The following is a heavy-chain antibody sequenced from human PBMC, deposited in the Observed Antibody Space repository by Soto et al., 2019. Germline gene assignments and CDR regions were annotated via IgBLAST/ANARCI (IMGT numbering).Heavy chain of an antibody. J-gene: IGHJ4*02. V-gene: IGHV4-61*01. CDR1: GGSVSSGSSY. CDR3: ASCGMTAVTKCDF. CDR2: IYYSG. D-gene: IGHD4-17*01. Sequence: ASETLSLTCTVSGGSVSSGSSYWTWIRQPPGKGLEWIGYIYYSGFYNPSLKSRLTISVDTSKNQFSLRLSSVTAADTAVYYCASCGMTAVTKCDFWGQGTLVTVSS.